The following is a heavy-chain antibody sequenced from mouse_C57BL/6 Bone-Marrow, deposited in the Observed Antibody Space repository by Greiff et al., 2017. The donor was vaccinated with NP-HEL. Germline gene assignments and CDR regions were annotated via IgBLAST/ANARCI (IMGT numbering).Heavy chain of an antibody. J-gene: IGHJ2*01. CDR2: IYPGGGYT. Sequence: VQLQQSGAELVRPGTSVKMSCKASGYTFTNYWIGWAKQRPGHGLEWIGDIYPGGGYTNYNEKFKGKATLTADKSSSTAYMQFSSLTSEDSAIYYCARSHDGYYFYYFDYWGQGTTLTVSS. CDR3: ARSHDGYYFYYFDY. CDR1: GYTFTNYW. D-gene: IGHD2-3*01. V-gene: IGHV1-63*01.